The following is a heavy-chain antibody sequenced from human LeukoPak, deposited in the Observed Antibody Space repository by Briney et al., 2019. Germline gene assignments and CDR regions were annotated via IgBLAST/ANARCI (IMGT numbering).Heavy chain of an antibody. CDR3: ARVSRWFLAVAGYADF. J-gene: IGHJ4*02. Sequence: PPETLCLTCAFSGGSFSGYSWSWIRQTPGQGLEWIGETNDRGSANYNPSLKSRVTISVDASKSQFSLKLSSVTAAGTAVYYCARVSRWFLAVAGYADFWGQGAELTVSS. V-gene: IGHV4-34*01. CDR1: GGSFSGYS. D-gene: IGHD6-19*01. CDR2: TNDRGSA.